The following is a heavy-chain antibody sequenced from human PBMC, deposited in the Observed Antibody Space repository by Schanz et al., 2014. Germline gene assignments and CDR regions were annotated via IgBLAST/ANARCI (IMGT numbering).Heavy chain of an antibody. CDR3: ARGNYGMDV. V-gene: IGHV3-11*01. CDR2: INGGGETT. J-gene: IGHJ6*02. CDR1: GFTFSDYY. Sequence: VQLVESGGGLVRPGDSLRLSCAASGFTFSDYYMTWIRQAPGKGLEWVSYINGGGETTYYADSVRGRFTISRDNAKNSLFLQMNSLRAEDTAKYYCARGNYGMDVWGQGTTVTVSS.